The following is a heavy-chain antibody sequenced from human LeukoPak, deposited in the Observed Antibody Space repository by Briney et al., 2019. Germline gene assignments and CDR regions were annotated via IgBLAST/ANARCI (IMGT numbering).Heavy chain of an antibody. CDR3: AADSGY. Sequence: PSETLSLTCAVYGGPFSGYYWSWIRQPPGKGLEWIGEINHSGSTNYNPSLKSRVTISVDTSKNQFSLKLSSVTAADTAVYYCAADSGYWGQGTLVTVSS. V-gene: IGHV4-34*01. J-gene: IGHJ4*02. CDR2: INHSGST. D-gene: IGHD1-26*01. CDR1: GGPFSGYY.